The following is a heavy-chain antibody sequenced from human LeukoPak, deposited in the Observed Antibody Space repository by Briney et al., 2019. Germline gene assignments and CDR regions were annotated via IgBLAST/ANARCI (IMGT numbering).Heavy chain of an antibody. V-gene: IGHV4-34*01. J-gene: IGHJ4*02. Sequence: SETLSLTCTVSGGSISSYYWSWIRQPPGKGLEWIGEINHSGSTNYNPSLKSRVTISVDTSKNQFSLKLSSVTAADTAVYYCATTYGSGSYEFDYWGQGTLVTVSS. CDR3: ATTYGSGSYEFDY. D-gene: IGHD3-10*01. CDR2: INHSGST. CDR1: GGSISSYY.